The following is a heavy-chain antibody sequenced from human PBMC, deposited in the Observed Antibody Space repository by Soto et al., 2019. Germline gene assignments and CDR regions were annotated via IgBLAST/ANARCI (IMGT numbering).Heavy chain of an antibody. Sequence: SVKVSCKASGCTFSSYAISWVRQAPGQGLEWMGGIIPIFGTANYAQKFQGRVTITADESTSTAYMELSSLRSEDTAVYYCASGKYSSGSYNRYLEYFHHWGQGTLVTVSS. CDR1: GCTFSSYA. V-gene: IGHV1-69*01. CDR3: ASGKYSSGSYNRYLEYFHH. D-gene: IGHD3-10*01. J-gene: IGHJ1*01. CDR2: IIPIFGTA.